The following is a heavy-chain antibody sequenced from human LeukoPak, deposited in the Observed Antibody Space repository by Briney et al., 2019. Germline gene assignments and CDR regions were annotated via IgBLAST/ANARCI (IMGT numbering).Heavy chain of an antibody. Sequence: GGSLRLSCAASGFTFDDYAMHWVRQAPGKGLVWVSRINSDGSSTSYADSVKGRFTISRDNAKNTLYLQMNSLRAEDTAVYYCAREVRGLYYDFWSGSDHFDYWGQGTLVTVSS. CDR1: GFTFDDYA. CDR3: AREVRGLYYDFWSGSDHFDY. J-gene: IGHJ4*02. V-gene: IGHV3-74*01. D-gene: IGHD3-3*01. CDR2: INSDGSST.